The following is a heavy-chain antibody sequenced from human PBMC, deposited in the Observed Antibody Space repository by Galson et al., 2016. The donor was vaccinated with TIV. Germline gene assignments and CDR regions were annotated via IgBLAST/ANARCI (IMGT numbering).Heavy chain of an antibody. Sequence: SVKVSCKVFGDSLSELSMHWVRQAPGKGLEWIGGFNFEDGETIYAEKFQGRVTITADESTSTAFVELSSLRSDDTAVYYCARPSDSSWYFDLWGRGTPVIVSS. J-gene: IGHJ2*01. CDR2: FNFEDGET. D-gene: IGHD6-13*01. V-gene: IGHV1-24*01. CDR3: ARPSDSSWYFDL. CDR1: GDSLSELS.